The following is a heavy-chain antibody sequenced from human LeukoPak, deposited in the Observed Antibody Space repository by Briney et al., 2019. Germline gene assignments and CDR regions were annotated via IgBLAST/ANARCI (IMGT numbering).Heavy chain of an antibody. J-gene: IGHJ5*02. Sequence: ASVKVSCKASAYSFTRYGVSWVRQAPGQGLEWMGWISAYNGNTNYAQKLQGRVTMTRNTSISTAYMELSSLRSEDTAVYYCAGVVVTATFGFDPWGQGTLVTVSS. D-gene: IGHD2-21*02. CDR3: AGVVVTATFGFDP. CDR1: AYSFTRYG. CDR2: ISAYNGNT. V-gene: IGHV1-18*01.